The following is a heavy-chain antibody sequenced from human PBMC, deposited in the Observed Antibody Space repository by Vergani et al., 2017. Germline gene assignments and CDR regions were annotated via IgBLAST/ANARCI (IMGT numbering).Heavy chain of an antibody. D-gene: IGHD5-18*01. CDR1: GFTFIMHA. V-gene: IGHV3-23*01. CDR3: AELYGDDGYSPF. J-gene: IGHJ4*02. Sequence: EVQLLESGGDLVQPGGSLRLSCAASGFTFIMHAMSWVRQPPGKGLEWVSTLSGSDRRTHYADSVKGRFTISRDESKNTLYLQMSSLRVEDTAIYYCAELYGDDGYSPFWGQGTLVTVSS. CDR2: LSGSDRRT.